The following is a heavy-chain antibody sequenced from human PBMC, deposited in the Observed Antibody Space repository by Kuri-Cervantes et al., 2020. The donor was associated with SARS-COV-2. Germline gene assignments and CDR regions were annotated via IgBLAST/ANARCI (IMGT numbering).Heavy chain of an antibody. CDR1: GFSLTTSGMC. Sequence: SGPTLVKPTQTLTLTCTFSGFSLTTSGMCVSWIRQPPGKALEWLARIDWDNDKYYSTSLKTRLTISKDTSKNQVVLTMANMDPVDTATYYCARMSTAVLDYWGQGILVTVSS. CDR3: ARMSTAVLDY. V-gene: IGHV2-70*11. J-gene: IGHJ4*02. D-gene: IGHD2-2*01. CDR2: IDWDNDK.